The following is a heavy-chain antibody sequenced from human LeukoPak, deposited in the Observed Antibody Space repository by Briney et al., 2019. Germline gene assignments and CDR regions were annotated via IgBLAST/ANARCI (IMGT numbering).Heavy chain of an antibody. Sequence: GGSLRLSCAASGFTFSDYYMSWIRQAPGKGLEWVSYISSSGSTIYYADSVKGRFTISRDNAKNSLYLQMNSLRAEDTAVYYCARSAYDYVWGSYPTVDWGQGTLVTVSS. D-gene: IGHD3-16*02. CDR1: GFTFSDYY. J-gene: IGHJ4*02. CDR2: ISSSGSTI. V-gene: IGHV3-11*04. CDR3: ARSAYDYVWGSYPTVD.